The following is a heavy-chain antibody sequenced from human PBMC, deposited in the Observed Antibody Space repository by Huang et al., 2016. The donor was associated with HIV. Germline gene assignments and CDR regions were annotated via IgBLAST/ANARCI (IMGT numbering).Heavy chain of an antibody. CDR1: GYAFTSYY. V-gene: IGHV1-46*01. J-gene: IGHJ4*02. Sequence: QVQLVQSGAEVKKPGASVQVSCKASGYAFTSYYMHWVRQAPGQGLEWMGIINPSDGSTSYAEKFQGRVTTNRDTSTDTVFMELSSLRSEDTAVYYCARDRDFYDSSGYWGFNYFDYWGQGTLVTVSS. D-gene: IGHD3-22*01. CDR2: INPSDGST. CDR3: ARDRDFYDSSGYWGFNYFDY.